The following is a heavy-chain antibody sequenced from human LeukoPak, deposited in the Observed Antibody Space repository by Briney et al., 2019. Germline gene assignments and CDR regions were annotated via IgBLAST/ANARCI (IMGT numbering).Heavy chain of an antibody. CDR2: IKQDGSEK. J-gene: IGHJ4*02. Sequence: GGSLRLSCVASGFTFSNYWMSWVRQAPGKGLERVANIKQDGSEKYYVDSVKGRGNIYRDNAKTSLYLQMNSLRAEDTAVYYCTTDDWARPAYWGQGTLVTVSS. CDR3: TTDDWARPAY. CDR1: GFTFSNYW. D-gene: IGHD3-9*01. V-gene: IGHV3-7*01.